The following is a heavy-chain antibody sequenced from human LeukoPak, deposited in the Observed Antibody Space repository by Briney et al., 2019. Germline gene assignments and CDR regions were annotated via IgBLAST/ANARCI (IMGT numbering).Heavy chain of an antibody. CDR2: ISSSSSYI. CDR3: AKPIGYVVRGVNHDWFDP. V-gene: IGHV3-21*01. Sequence: PGGSLRLSCAASGFTFSSYSMNWVRQAPGKGLEWVSSISSSSSYIYYADSVKGRFTISRDNAKNSLYLQMNSLRAEDTAVYYCAKPIGYVVRGVNHDWFDPWGQGTLVTVSS. J-gene: IGHJ5*02. CDR1: GFTFSSYS. D-gene: IGHD3-10*01.